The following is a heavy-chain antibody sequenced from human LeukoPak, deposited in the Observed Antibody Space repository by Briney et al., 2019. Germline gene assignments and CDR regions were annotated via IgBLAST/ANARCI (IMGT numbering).Heavy chain of an antibody. D-gene: IGHD2-21*02. V-gene: IGHV1-46*01. Sequence: ASVKVSCKASGSTFTSYYMHWVRQAPGQGLEWMGVINPSGGNTNYTQKFQGRVTMTRDTSTSTVYMELSSLISEDTAVYYCARDRDWGRLDAFDIWGQGTMVTVSS. CDR1: GSTFTSYY. CDR3: ARDRDWGRLDAFDI. J-gene: IGHJ3*02. CDR2: INPSGGNT.